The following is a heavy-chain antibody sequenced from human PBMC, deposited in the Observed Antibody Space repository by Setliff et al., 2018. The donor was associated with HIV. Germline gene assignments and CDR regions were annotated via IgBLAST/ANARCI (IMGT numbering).Heavy chain of an antibody. CDR3: ARQWRDQYNSGVSTEYFQH. CDR2: IYHSGST. D-gene: IGHD3-22*01. Sequence: ETLSLTCAVSAYSISSGYYWGWIRQPPGKGLEWIGSIYHSGSTYYNPSLMSRVTISVDKSKNQFSLKLRSVTAADTAVYYCARQWRDQYNSGVSTEYFQHWGLGTLVTVSS. CDR1: AYSISSGYY. J-gene: IGHJ1*01. V-gene: IGHV4-38-2*01.